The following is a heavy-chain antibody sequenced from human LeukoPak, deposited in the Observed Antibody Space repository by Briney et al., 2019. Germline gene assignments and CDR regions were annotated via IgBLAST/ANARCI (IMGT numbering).Heavy chain of an antibody. CDR1: GFTFSSYS. V-gene: IGHV4-34*01. CDR3: ARKRAPPVRFTVTTGYFDY. D-gene: IGHD4-17*01. Sequence: PGGSLRLSCAASGFTFSSYSMNWIRQPPGKGLEWIGEINHSGSTNYNPSLKSRVTISVDTSKNQFSLKLSSVTAADTAVYYCARKRAPPVRFTVTTGYFDYWGQGTLVTVSS. CDR2: INHSGST. J-gene: IGHJ4*02.